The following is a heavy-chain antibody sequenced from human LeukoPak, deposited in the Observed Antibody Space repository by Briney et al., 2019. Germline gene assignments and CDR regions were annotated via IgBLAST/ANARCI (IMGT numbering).Heavy chain of an antibody. CDR3: AKGLVWFGELLEDAFDI. J-gene: IGHJ3*02. V-gene: IGHV3-23*01. Sequence: GGSLRLSCAASGFTFTTYAMTWVRQAPGRGLEWVSAISGSGGSTYYADSVKGRFTISRGNSKNTLYLQMNSLRAEDTAVYYCAKGLVWFGELLEDAFDIWGQGTMVTVSS. CDR1: GFTFTTYA. D-gene: IGHD3-10*01. CDR2: ISGSGGST.